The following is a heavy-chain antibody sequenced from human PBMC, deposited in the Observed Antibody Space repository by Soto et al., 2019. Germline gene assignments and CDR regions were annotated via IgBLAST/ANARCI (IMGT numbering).Heavy chain of an antibody. Sequence: QVQLQESGPGLVKPSGTLSLTCAVSGGSISSSNWWSWVRQPPGKGLEWIGEIYHSGGTNSTPSLKSRVTLSVDKSKDQFSLKLSSVNAADTAVYYCASERYFDWLRWFDPWGQGTLVTVSS. CDR3: ASERYFDWLRWFDP. CDR2: IYHSGGT. CDR1: GGSISSSNW. V-gene: IGHV4-4*02. D-gene: IGHD3-9*01. J-gene: IGHJ5*02.